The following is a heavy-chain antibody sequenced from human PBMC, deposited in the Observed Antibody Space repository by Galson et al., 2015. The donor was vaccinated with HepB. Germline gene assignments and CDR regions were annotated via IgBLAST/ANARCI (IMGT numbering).Heavy chain of an antibody. CDR3: ARREDDSSGYYSLGGDDAFDI. J-gene: IGHJ3*02. CDR1: GGTFSSYT. Sequence: SVKVSCKASGGTFSSYTISWVRQAPGQGLEWMGRIIPILGIANYAQKFQGRVTITADKSTSTAYMELSSLRSEDTAVYYCARREDDSSGYYSLGGDDAFDIWGQGTMVTVSS. V-gene: IGHV1-69*02. CDR2: IIPILGIA. D-gene: IGHD3-22*01.